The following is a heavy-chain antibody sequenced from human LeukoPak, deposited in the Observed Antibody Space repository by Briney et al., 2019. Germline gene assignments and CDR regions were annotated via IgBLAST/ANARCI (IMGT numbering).Heavy chain of an antibody. D-gene: IGHD6-19*01. CDR1: GFTFSSYA. CDR3: AKDLRQWLSYYFDN. V-gene: IGHV3-23*01. CDR2: LSDSGRST. Sequence: SGGSLRLSCAASGFTFSSYAMNWVREAPGEGLEWVSTLSDSGRSTYYADSVKGRFTISRDNSKNTPYLQMNSLRAEDTAVYYCAKDLRQWLSYYFDNWGQGTLVTDSS. J-gene: IGHJ4*02.